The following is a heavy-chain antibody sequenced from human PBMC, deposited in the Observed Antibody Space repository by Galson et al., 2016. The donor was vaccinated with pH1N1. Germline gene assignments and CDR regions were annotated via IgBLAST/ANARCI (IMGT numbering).Heavy chain of an antibody. CDR1: GFSLNDFS. Sequence: SLRLSCAVSGFSLNDFSMRWIRQAPGMGLQWIAYIARATSVTVYAASVKGRFSLSRASAKNSLYLQMHSLRAEDTAIYVCARDDGGEYTGFDYDYWGQGALVTVSS. V-gene: IGHV3-11*05. D-gene: IGHD5-12*01. J-gene: IGHJ4*02. CDR3: ARDDGGEYTGFDYDY. CDR2: IARATSVT.